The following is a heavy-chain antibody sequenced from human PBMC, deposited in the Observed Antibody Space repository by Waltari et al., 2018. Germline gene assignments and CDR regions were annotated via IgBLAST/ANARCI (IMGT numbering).Heavy chain of an antibody. CDR2: IKQDGSEK. CDR3: TRGGRDSSWYWRD. V-gene: IGHV3-7*01. D-gene: IGHD6-13*01. Sequence: EVQLVESGGGLAQPEGSLRLSCAASGLSFSNYWMTWVRQASGKGAEWVAKIKQDGSEKYYMDSVKGRFTISRDNAKNSLYLQMNNLRVEDTAVYYCTRGGRDSSWYWRDWGQGTLVTVSS. CDR1: GLSFSNYW. J-gene: IGHJ4*02.